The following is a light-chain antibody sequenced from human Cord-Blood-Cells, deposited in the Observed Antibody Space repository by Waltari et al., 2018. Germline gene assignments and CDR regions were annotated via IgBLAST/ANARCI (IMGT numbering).Light chain of an antibody. J-gene: IGKJ2*01. V-gene: IGKV1-33*01. CDR2: DAS. CDR3: QQYDNLPPYT. CDR1: QDISNY. Sequence: IQMIQTQYPPSLPVGHICTSTCQASQDISNYLNWYQQKPGKAPKLLIYDASNLETGVPSRFSGSGSGTDFTFTISSLQPEDIATYYCQQYDNLPPYTFGQGTKLEIK.